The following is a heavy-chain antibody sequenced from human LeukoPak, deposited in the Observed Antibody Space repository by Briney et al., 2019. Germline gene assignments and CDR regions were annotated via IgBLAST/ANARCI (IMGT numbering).Heavy chain of an antibody. CDR3: ATTLGSGWKFDY. CDR1: GFTFSSYG. CDR2: ISYDGSNK. Sequence: PGRSLRLSCAASGFTFSSYGMHWVRQAPGKGLEWVAVISYDGSNKYYADSVKGRFTISRDNSKNTLFLQMNSLRPDDTAVYYCATTLGSGWKFDYWGQGTLVTVSS. D-gene: IGHD6-19*01. V-gene: IGHV3-30*03. J-gene: IGHJ4*02.